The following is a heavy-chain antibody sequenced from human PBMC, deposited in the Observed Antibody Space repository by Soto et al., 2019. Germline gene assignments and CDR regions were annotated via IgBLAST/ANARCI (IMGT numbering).Heavy chain of an antibody. Sequence: AGGSLRPSGATFGSTFSGYGMSWVRKSTGKGVEWVSGISGSGVSTYYADSVKGRFTISRDNPKNTLYLQMNSLRAEEMAVYYCAEDLGGVAGTCGYWGQGTLVTVSS. CDR1: GSTFSGYG. V-gene: IGHV3-23*01. CDR2: ISGSGVST. D-gene: IGHD6-19*01. J-gene: IGHJ4*02. CDR3: AEDLGGVAGTCGY.